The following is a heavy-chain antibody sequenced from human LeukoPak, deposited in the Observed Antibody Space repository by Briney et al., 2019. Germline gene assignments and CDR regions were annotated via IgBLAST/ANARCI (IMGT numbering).Heavy chain of an antibody. Sequence: SETLSLTCTVSDGSVNGYYWSWIRQPPGKGLEWIGYIYYSGSTNYNPSLKSRATISMDTIRNQFSLRLNLVTAADTAVFYCARSYAGDDVVGRGFYYYAMDVWGPGTTVTVSS. CDR3: ARSYAGDDVVGRGFYYYAMDV. D-gene: IGHD4-17*01. J-gene: IGHJ6*02. CDR1: DGSVNGYY. V-gene: IGHV4-59*02. CDR2: IYYSGST.